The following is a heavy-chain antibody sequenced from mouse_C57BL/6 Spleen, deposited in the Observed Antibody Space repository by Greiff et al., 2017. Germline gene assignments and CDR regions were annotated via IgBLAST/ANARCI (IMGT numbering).Heavy chain of an antibody. CDR1: GFTFSDFY. D-gene: IGHD2-3*01. CDR3: ARDAAMGAMDY. CDR2: SRNKANDYTT. Sequence: EVQRVESGGGLVQSGRSLRLSCATSGFTFSDFYMEWVRQAPGKGLEWIAASRNKANDYTTEYSASVKGRFIVSRDTSQSILYLQMNALRAEDTAIYYCARDAAMGAMDYWGQGTSVTVSS. V-gene: IGHV7-1*01. J-gene: IGHJ4*01.